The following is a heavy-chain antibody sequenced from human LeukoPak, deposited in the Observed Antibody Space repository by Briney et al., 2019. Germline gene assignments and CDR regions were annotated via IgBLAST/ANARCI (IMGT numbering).Heavy chain of an antibody. V-gene: IGHV3-7*01. CDR2: MNQDGSEK. D-gene: IGHD6-6*01. Sequence: GGSLRLSCAASGFTFSNYWMTWVRQAPGKGLEWVANMNQDGSEKYYVDSVKGRFTISRDNAKNSLYLQMNSLRAEDTAVYYCATDSSSSGYWGQGTLVTVSS. J-gene: IGHJ4*02. CDR1: GFTFSNYW. CDR3: ATDSSSSGY.